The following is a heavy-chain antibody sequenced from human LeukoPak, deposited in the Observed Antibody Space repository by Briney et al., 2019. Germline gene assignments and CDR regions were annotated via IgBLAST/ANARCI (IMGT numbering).Heavy chain of an antibody. CDR3: ARETYYDILTGLPGGWFDP. V-gene: IGHV4-34*01. CDR2: INHSGST. Sequence: SETLSLTCAVYGGSFSGYYWSWIRQPPGKGLEWIGEINHSGSTNYNPSLKSRVTISVDRSKNQFSLKLSSVTAADTAVYYCARETYYDILTGLPGGWFDPWGQGTLVTVSS. J-gene: IGHJ5*02. CDR1: GGSFSGYY. D-gene: IGHD3-9*01.